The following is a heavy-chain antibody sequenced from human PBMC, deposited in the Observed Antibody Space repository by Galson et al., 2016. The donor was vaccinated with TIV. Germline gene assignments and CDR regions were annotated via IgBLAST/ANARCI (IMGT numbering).Heavy chain of an antibody. CDR1: GGSLSSGRYY. D-gene: IGHD4-17*01. J-gene: IGHJ6*02. V-gene: IGHV4-39*07. CDR3: MREGSTVTMHHYFGMDV. Sequence: SETLSLTCTVSGGSLSSGRYYWSWIRQPPGKGLQWIGSIYESGTTYSNPSLKSRLTLSVDTSKNQFSLKLSSVTAADTAVYYCMREGSTVTMHHYFGMDVWGQGTSVTVSS. CDR2: IYESGTT.